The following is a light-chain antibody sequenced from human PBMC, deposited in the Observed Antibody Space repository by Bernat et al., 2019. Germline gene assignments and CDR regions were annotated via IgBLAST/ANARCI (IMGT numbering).Light chain of an antibody. CDR3: ASWDDSLNGRV. CDR2: SNN. Sequence: QSVLTQPPSASGTPGQGVTISCSGSNSNIGSNTVTWYQQLPGTAPKFLLYSNNNRPSGVPDRFSGSKSATSASLAISALLPEDEADYYCASWDDSLNGRVFGGATKLTVL. CDR1: NSNIGSNT. V-gene: IGLV1-44*01. J-gene: IGLJ3*02.